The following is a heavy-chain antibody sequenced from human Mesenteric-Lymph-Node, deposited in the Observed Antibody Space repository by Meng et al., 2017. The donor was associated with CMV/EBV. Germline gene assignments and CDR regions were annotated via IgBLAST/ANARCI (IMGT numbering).Heavy chain of an antibody. CDR2: ISGSGGSR. CDR3: AKVQEGDIVVVVAARTYYYYALDV. J-gene: IGHJ6*02. CDR1: GFTVRSNY. Sequence: GESLKISCAASGFTVRSNYMSWVRQAPGKGLEWVSAISGSGGSRYYADPVKGRVTISRDNSKNTLHLQMNSLRVEDTAVYYCAKVQEGDIVVVVAARTYYYYALDVWGQGTTVTVSS. D-gene: IGHD2-15*01. V-gene: IGHV3-23*01.